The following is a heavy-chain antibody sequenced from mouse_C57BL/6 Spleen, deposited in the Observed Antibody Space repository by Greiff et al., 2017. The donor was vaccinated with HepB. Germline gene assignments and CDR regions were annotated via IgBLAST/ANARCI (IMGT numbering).Heavy chain of an antibody. CDR3: ARTARIKY. D-gene: IGHD1-2*01. J-gene: IGHJ2*01. V-gene: IGHV3-2*02. Sequence: EVHLVESGPGLVKPSQSLSLTCTVTGYSITSGYGWNWIRQLPGNKLEWMGYISYSGSTNYNPSLKSRIPITRDTSKNQFFLQLNSVTTEDTATYYCARTARIKYWGQGTTLTVSS. CDR2: ISYSGST. CDR1: GYSITSGYG.